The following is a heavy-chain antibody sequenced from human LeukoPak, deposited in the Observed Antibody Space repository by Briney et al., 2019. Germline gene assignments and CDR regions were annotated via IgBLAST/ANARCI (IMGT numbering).Heavy chain of an antibody. J-gene: IGHJ3*02. D-gene: IGHD3-10*01. Sequence: GGSLRLSCAASGFTFSSYAMSWVRQAPGKGLEWVSGISWNSGSIGYADSVKGRFTISRDNGKNSLYLQMNSLSAQDSALYYCTKGYYYGSGSSPGTFEIWGQGTMVTVSS. CDR1: GFTFSSYA. V-gene: IGHV3-9*01. CDR2: ISWNSGSI. CDR3: TKGYYYGSGSSPGTFEI.